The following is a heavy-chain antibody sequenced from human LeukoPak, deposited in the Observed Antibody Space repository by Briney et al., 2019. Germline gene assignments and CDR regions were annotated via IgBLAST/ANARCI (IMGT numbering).Heavy chain of an antibody. V-gene: IGHV3-23*01. D-gene: IGHD2-2*02. J-gene: IGHJ3*02. CDR2: ISGSGGST. CDR1: GFTFSSYA. Sequence: GGSLRLSCAASGFTFSSYAMSWVRQAPGKGLEWVSAISGSGGSTYYADSVKGRFTISRDNSKNTLYLQMNSLRAEDTAVYYCAKDPYCSSTSCYTGSFAFDIWGQGTMVTVSS. CDR3: AKDPYCSSTSCYTGSFAFDI.